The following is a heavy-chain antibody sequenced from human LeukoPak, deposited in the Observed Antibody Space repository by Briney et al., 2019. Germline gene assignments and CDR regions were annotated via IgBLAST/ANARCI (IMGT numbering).Heavy chain of an antibody. CDR2: IYSNGKE. V-gene: IGHV3-53*01. D-gene: IGHD2-15*01. CDR1: GFSVDSNY. J-gene: IGHJ5*01. CDR3: ARESPTSGIDS. Sequence: GGSLRLSCSASGFSVDSNYMSWVRQAPGKGLEWVSVIYSNGKEYYAESAKGRFTICRDISKNSLDLQMNRLRGEDTAVYYCARESPTSGIDSWGQGTLVIVSS.